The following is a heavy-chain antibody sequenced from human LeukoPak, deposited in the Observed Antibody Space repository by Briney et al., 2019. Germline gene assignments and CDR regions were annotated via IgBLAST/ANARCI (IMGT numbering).Heavy chain of an antibody. CDR2: FDYSGST. CDR1: GGSISSRPYY. CDR3: ARVSAPGGTRLFDY. V-gene: IGHV4-39*07. D-gene: IGHD2-15*01. Sequence: SETLSLTCTVSGGSISSRPYYWGWIRQPPGKGLEWLGSFDYSGSTYYKPPLKSRVTISVDTSKNQFSLKLSSVTAADTAVYYCARVSAPGGTRLFDYWGQGTLVTVSS. J-gene: IGHJ4*02.